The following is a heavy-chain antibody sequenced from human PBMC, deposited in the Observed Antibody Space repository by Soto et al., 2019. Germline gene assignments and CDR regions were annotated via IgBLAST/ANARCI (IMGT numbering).Heavy chain of an antibody. CDR2: IYHSGST. J-gene: IGHJ4*02. V-gene: IGHV4-4*02. D-gene: IGHD3-22*01. CDR1: GGSISSSNW. Sequence: SETLPLTCAVSGGSISSSNWWSWVRQPPGKGLEWIGEIYHSGSTNYNPSLKSRVTISVDKSKNQFSLKLSSVTAADTAVYYCARGRRYFYDNTGPFYFEYWCQGTLVTVS. CDR3: ARGRRYFYDNTGPFYFEY.